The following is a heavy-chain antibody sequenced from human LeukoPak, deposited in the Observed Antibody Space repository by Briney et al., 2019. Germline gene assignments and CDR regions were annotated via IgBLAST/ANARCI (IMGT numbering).Heavy chain of an antibody. V-gene: IGHV3-43*02. J-gene: IGHJ6*02. CDR3: AKDYTTGYYYYGMDV. Sequence: GGSLRLSCAASGFTFDDYAMHWVRQAPGKGLEWVSLISGDGGSTYYADSVKGRFTISRDNSKNSLYLQMNSLRTEDTASYYCAKDYTTGYYYYGMDVWGQGTTVTVSS. CDR2: ISGDGGST. CDR1: GFTFDDYA. D-gene: IGHD1-1*01.